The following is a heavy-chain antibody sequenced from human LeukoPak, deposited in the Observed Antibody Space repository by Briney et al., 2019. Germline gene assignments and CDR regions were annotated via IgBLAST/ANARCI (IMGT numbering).Heavy chain of an antibody. J-gene: IGHJ6*03. V-gene: IGHV1-18*01. D-gene: IGHD4-17*01. CDR1: GYTFTSYG. CDR2: ISAYNGNT. CDR3: ARDLTTVTTYYYYYMDV. Sequence: GASVKASCKASGYTFTSYGISWVRQAPGQGLEWMGWISAYNGNTNYAQKLQGRVTMTTDTSTSTAYMELRSLRSDDTAVYYCARDLTTVTTYYYYYMDVWGKGTTVTVSS.